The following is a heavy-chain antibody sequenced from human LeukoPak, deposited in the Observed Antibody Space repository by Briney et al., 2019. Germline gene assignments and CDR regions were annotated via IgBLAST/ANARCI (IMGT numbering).Heavy chain of an antibody. Sequence: GGSVRLSCAASGFTFSSYGMRWVRQAPGKGREWVSAISSSGGTTYYADSVKCRFTISRDNSKNTLYLQMNSLTAEDTAVYYCAKVAGSGSYDWFDPWGQGTLVTVSS. V-gene: IGHV3-23*01. CDR1: GFTFSSYG. D-gene: IGHD3-10*01. CDR2: ISSSGGTT. CDR3: AKVAGSGSYDWFDP. J-gene: IGHJ5*02.